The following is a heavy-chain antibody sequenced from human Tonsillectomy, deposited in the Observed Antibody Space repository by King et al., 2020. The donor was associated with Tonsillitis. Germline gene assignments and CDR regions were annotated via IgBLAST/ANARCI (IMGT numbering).Heavy chain of an antibody. CDR3: ARYGVDFWSVYSVDYPVYL. J-gene: IGHJ3*01. CDR1: GFTFSSYA. V-gene: IGHV3-30-3*01. CDR2: ISYDGSNK. D-gene: IGHD3-3*01. Sequence: VQLVESGGGVVQPGRSLRLSCAASGFTFSSYAMHWVRQAPGKGLEWVAVISYDGSNKYYADSVKGRFTISRDNSKNTLYLQMNSLRAEDTAVYYCARYGVDFWSVYSVDYPVYLWGQGTMVTVSS.